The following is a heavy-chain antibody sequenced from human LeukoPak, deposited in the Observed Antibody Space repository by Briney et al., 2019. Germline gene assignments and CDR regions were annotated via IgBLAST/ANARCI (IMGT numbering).Heavy chain of an antibody. J-gene: IGHJ6*03. CDR3: ARETSRDYYYYYTDV. CDR2: INPSGGST. D-gene: IGHD2-2*01. CDR1: GYTFTSYY. V-gene: IGHV1-46*01. Sequence: ASVKVSCKASGYTFTSYYMHWVRQAPGQGLEWMGIINPSGGSTSYAQKFQGRVTMTRDMSTSTAYMELSSLRSEDTAVYYCARETSRDYYYYYTDVWGKGTTVTISS.